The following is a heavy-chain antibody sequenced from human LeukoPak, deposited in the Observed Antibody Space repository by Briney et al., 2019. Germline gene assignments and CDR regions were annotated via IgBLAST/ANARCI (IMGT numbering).Heavy chain of an antibody. V-gene: IGHV4-39*01. CDR2: IYYDGSP. CDR1: GGSIRSSSYY. D-gene: IGHD5-24*01. CDR3: ARQVLEMTAMYAFDI. Sequence: SETLSLTCTASGGSIRSSSYYWGWIRQPPGKGLEWIGSIYYDGSPYYNPSLKSRVTISVDTSKNLFSLKVRSVTAADTAVYYCARQVLEMTAMYAFDIWGQGTIVTVSS. J-gene: IGHJ3*02.